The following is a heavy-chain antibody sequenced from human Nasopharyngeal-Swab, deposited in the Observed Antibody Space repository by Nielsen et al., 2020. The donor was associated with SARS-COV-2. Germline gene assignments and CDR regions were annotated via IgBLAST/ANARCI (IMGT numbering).Heavy chain of an antibody. V-gene: IGHV3-9*01. Sequence: GGSLRFSCAASGFTFDDYAMHWVRQAPGKGLEWVSGISWNSGSIGYADSVKGRFTISRDNAKNSLYLQMNSLRAEDTALYYCAKVGSGYDNDYWGQGTLVTVSS. J-gene: IGHJ4*02. CDR2: ISWNSGSI. CDR1: GFTFDDYA. CDR3: AKVGSGYDNDY. D-gene: IGHD3-22*01.